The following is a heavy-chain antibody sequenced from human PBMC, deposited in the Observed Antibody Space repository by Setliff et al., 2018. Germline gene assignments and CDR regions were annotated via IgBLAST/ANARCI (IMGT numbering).Heavy chain of an antibody. CDR2: ISSSSNYI. J-gene: IGHJ6*03. Sequence: LRLSCAASGFFFRSYEMNWVRQTPGKGLEWVSSISSSSNYIYYAESLKGRFTISRDNAKNSLYLQMNSLRAEDTAVYYCARGTMIRGVRIGYYYYYYMDVWGRGTTVTVSS. V-gene: IGHV3-21*01. CDR1: GFFFRSYE. D-gene: IGHD3-10*01. CDR3: ARGTMIRGVRIGYYYYYYMDV.